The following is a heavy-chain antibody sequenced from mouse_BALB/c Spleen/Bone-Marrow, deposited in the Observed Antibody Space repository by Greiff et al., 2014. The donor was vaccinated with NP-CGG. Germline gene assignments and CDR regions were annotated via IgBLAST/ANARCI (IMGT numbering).Heavy chain of an antibody. Sequence: DVKLQESGAELVKPGASVKLSCTASGFNIKDTYMHWVKQRPEQGLEWIGRIDPANGNTKYDPKFQGKATITADTPSNTAYLQLSSLTSEDTAVYYCAPYYYGSSQFAYWGQGTLVTVSA. CDR2: IDPANGNT. J-gene: IGHJ3*01. D-gene: IGHD1-1*01. CDR1: GFNIKDTY. CDR3: APYYYGSSQFAY. V-gene: IGHV14-3*02.